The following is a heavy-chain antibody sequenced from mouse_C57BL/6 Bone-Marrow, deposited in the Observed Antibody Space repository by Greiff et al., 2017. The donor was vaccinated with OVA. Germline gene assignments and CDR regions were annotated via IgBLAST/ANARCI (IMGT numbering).Heavy chain of an antibody. V-gene: IGHV1-22*01. CDR2: INPNNGGT. J-gene: IGHJ4*01. Sequence: EVKLQQSGPELVKPGASVKMSCKASGYTFTDYNMHWVKQSHGKSLAWIGYINPNNGGTSYNPKFKGKATLTVTKSYSTYKMELRRLTSEDSAYYYCATQVVADYYAMDYWGQGTSVTVSS. D-gene: IGHD1-1*01. CDR3: ATQVVADYYAMDY. CDR1: GYTFTDYN.